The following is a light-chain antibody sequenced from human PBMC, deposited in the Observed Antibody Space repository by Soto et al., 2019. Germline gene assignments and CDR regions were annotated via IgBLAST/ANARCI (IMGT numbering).Light chain of an antibody. CDR1: QSISSY. V-gene: IGKV1-39*01. CDR3: QQSYSTPRT. Sequence: DIQMTQSPSSLSASVGDRVTITCRASQSISSYLNWYQQKPGKAPKLLIYAASSLQSGVPSRFSGSGSGTDFTLTISSLQPEDFATYYCQQSYSTPRTLGQWTKV. J-gene: IGKJ1*01. CDR2: AAS.